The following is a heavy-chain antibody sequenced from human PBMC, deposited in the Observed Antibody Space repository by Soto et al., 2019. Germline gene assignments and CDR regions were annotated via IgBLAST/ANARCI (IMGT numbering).Heavy chain of an antibody. CDR3: EKDLSSLGWLALGAPFDS. D-gene: IGHD3-22*01. V-gene: IGHV3-23*01. CDR2: ISANGRNA. J-gene: IGHJ4*02. Sequence: EVHLLESGGDVVQPGRSLRLSCAASGFTFSNYAMNWIRQAPGKGLEWLSSISANGRNAYYADSVKGRFTISRDRSKNTQYLQLDSLRVEDTAIYFCEKDLSSLGWLALGAPFDSWGQGTLVTVSS. CDR1: GFTFSNYA.